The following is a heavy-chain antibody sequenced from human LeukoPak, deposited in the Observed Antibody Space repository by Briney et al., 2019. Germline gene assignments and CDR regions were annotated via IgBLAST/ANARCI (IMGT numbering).Heavy chain of an antibody. V-gene: IGHV1-18*04. J-gene: IGHJ3*02. D-gene: IGHD2-8*01. Sequence: ASVKVSCKASGYTFSNFGITWVRQAPGQGLEWMGWISAYSGNTNYAQKLHGRVTMTTDTSTSTAYMELSRLRSDDTAVYYCARAEVVLMVYAIGEAFDIWGQGTMVTVSS. CDR2: ISAYSGNT. CDR3: ARAEVVLMVYAIGEAFDI. CDR1: GYTFSNFG.